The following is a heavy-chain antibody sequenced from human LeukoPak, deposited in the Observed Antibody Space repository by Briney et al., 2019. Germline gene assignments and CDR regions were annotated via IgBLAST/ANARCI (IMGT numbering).Heavy chain of an antibody. J-gene: IGHJ4*02. Sequence: SETLSLTCTVSGGSMSSYYWNWIRQPPGKGLEWIGYMYYSGSTNYNPSLKSRVTISVDTSKNQFSLKLSSVTAADTAVYYCARGKYSSGPIHFDYWGQGTLVTVPS. CDR2: MYYSGST. V-gene: IGHV4-59*08. CDR3: ARGKYSSGPIHFDY. CDR1: GGSMSSYY. D-gene: IGHD6-19*01.